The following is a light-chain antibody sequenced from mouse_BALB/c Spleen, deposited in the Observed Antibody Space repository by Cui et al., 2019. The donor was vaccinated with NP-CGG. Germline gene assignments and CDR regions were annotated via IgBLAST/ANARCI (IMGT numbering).Light chain of an antibody. V-gene: IGLV1*01. J-gene: IGLJ1*01. CDR1: TGAVTTSNY. Sequence: QAVVNQESALTTSPGETVTLTCRSSTGAVTTSNYANWVQEKPDHLFTGLIGGTNNRAPGVPAIFSGSLIGDKASLTITGAQTEDEAIYFCALWYSNHWVFGGGTKLTVL. CDR2: GTN. CDR3: ALWYSNHWV.